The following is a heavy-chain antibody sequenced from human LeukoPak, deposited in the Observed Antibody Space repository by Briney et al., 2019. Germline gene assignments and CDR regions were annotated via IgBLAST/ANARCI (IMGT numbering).Heavy chain of an antibody. CDR3: ARTTFDIVVVPTEDTAMVRSPLYYMDV. D-gene: IGHD5-18*01. V-gene: IGHV1-69*06. Sequence: GASVKVSCKASGGTFSSYAISWVRQAPGQGLEWMGGIIPIFGTANYAQKFQGRVTITADKSTSTAYMELSRLRSVDTAVYYCARTTFDIVVVPTEDTAMVRSPLYYMDVWGKGTTVTVSS. CDR1: GGTFSSYA. J-gene: IGHJ6*03. CDR2: IIPIFGTA.